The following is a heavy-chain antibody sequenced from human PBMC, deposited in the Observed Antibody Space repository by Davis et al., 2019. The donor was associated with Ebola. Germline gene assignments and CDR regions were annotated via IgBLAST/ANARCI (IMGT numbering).Heavy chain of an antibody. CDR2: INHSGST. V-gene: IGHV4-34*01. J-gene: IGHJ6*02. CDR3: ARDRVTKGGYYYYGMDV. Sequence: MPSETLSLTCAVYGGSFSGYYWSWIRQPPGKGLEWIGEINHSGSTNYNPSLKSRVTISVDTSKNQFSLKLSSVTAADTAVYYCARDRVTKGGYYYYGMDVWGQGTTVTVSS. D-gene: IGHD2-21*02. CDR1: GGSFSGYY.